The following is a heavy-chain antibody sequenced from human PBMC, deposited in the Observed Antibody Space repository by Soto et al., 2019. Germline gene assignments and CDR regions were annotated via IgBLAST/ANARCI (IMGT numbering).Heavy chain of an antibody. CDR1: GFTFSSYG. CDR2: IWYDGSNK. Sequence: SLRLSCAAPGFTFSSYGMHWVRQAPGKGLEWVAVIWYDGSNKYYADSVKGRFTISRDNSKNTLYLQMNSLRAEDTAVYYCARDSRYYDFWSGYYDNWFDPWGQGTLVTVSS. V-gene: IGHV3-33*01. CDR3: ARDSRYYDFWSGYYDNWFDP. D-gene: IGHD3-3*01. J-gene: IGHJ5*02.